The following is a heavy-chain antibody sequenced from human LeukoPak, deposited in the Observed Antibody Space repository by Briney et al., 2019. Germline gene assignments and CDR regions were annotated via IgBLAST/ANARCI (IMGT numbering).Heavy chain of an antibody. CDR2: ISSSGSTI. CDR3: SRDPKLVNYYYYYYMDV. CDR1: GFTFSDYY. J-gene: IGHJ6*03. V-gene: IGHV3-11*04. D-gene: IGHD3-9*01. Sequence: GGSLRLSCAASGFTFSDYYMSWIRQAPGKGLKWVSYISSSGSTIYYADSVKGRFTISRDNSKSTVFLQMNSLRPEDTAAYFCSRDPKLVNYYYYYYMDVWGKGTTVTVSS.